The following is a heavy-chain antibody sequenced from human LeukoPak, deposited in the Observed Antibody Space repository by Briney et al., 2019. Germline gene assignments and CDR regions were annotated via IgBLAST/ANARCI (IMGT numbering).Heavy chain of an antibody. CDR3: ARVRHNCYDSSGYYDD. J-gene: IGHJ4*02. CDR1: GYTFTSYG. D-gene: IGHD3-22*01. V-gene: IGHV1-18*01. Sequence: ASVKVSCKASGYTFTSYGISWVRQAPGQGLEWMGWISAYNGNTNYAQKLQGRVTMTTDTSTSTAYMELRSLRSDDTAVYYCARVRHNCYDSSGYYDDWGQGTLVTVSS. CDR2: ISAYNGNT.